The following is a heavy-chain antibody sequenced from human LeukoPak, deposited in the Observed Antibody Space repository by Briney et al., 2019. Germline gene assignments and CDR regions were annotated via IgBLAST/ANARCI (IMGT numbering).Heavy chain of an antibody. CDR2: INPTGSRT. CDR3: ARASLITMVRGVISPFDY. Sequence: ASVKVSCKASGYTFINNWMHWVRQAPGQGLEWVGLINPTGSRTLYAQKFQGRVTMTRDMSTSTDYMELSSLRSEDTAIYYCARASLITMVRGVISPFDYWGQGTLVTVSS. J-gene: IGHJ4*02. CDR1: GYTFINNW. D-gene: IGHD3-10*01. V-gene: IGHV1-46*01.